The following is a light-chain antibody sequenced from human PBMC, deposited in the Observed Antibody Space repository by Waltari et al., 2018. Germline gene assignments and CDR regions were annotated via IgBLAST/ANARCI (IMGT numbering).Light chain of an antibody. J-gene: IGLJ2*01. Sequence: QSALTQPASVSGSPGQSITISCTGTSSDIGSYNLVSWYPQHPGKVPKLIIYEVIKRPSGSYDRFSGSKSGNTASLTISGLQAEDEADYYCSSNAAGSSYVVFGGGTRLTVL. CDR3: SSNAAGSSYVV. V-gene: IGLV2-23*02. CDR1: SSDIGSYNL. CDR2: EVI.